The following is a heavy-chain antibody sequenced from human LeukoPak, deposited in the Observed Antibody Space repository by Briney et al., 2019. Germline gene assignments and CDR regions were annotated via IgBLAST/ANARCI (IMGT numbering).Heavy chain of an antibody. CDR2: ISAYSGNT. CDR1: GYTFTSYG. J-gene: IGHJ4*02. CDR3: ARSDYYDSSGYYYLADY. V-gene: IGHV1-18*01. Sequence: GASVKVSCKASGYTFTSYGISWVRQAPGQGLEWMGWISAYSGNTNYAQKLQGRVTMTTDTSTSTAYMELRSLRSDDTAVYYCARSDYYDSSGYYYLADYWGQGTLVTVSS. D-gene: IGHD3-22*01.